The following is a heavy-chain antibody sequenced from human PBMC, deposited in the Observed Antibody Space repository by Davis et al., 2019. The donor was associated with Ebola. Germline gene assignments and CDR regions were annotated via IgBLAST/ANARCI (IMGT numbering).Heavy chain of an antibody. Sequence: GESLKISCVASGFTFNMYAMNWVRQAPGRGLQWVSSISSSGSYIYYADSVKGRFTISRDNAKNSLYLQMNSLRAEDTAVYYCARDLGLGPSISDILTGYYRGDAFDLWGQGTMVTVSS. CDR1: GFTFNMYA. D-gene: IGHD3-9*01. CDR3: ARDLGLGPSISDILTGYYRGDAFDL. CDR2: ISSSGSYI. J-gene: IGHJ3*01. V-gene: IGHV3-21*01.